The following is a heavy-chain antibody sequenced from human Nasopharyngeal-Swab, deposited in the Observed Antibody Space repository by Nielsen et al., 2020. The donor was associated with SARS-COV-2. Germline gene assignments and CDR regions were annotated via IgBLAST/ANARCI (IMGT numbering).Heavy chain of an antibody. J-gene: IGHJ4*02. CDR2: IRSKANSYAT. D-gene: IGHD3-3*01. CDR1: GFTFSGSA. Sequence: GGSLRLSCAASGFTFSGSAMHWVRQASGKGLEWVGRIRSKANSYATAYAASVKGRFTISRDDSKNTAYLQMNSLKTEDTAVYYCTSLSITIFGVVIYWGQGTLVTVSS. CDR3: TSLSITIFGVVIY. V-gene: IGHV3-73*01.